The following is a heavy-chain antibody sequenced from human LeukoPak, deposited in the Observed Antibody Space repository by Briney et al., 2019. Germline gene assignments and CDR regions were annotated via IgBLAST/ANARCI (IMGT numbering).Heavy chain of an antibody. Sequence: QPGGSLRLSCAASGFTFSSYWMHWVRQAPGKGLVWVSHINSDGSSTSYADSVKGRFTISRDNAKNTLYLQMNSLRAEDTAVYYCARGPLAYEYYFDYWGQGTLVTVSS. CDR2: INSDGSST. J-gene: IGHJ4*02. D-gene: IGHD3-22*01. CDR3: ARGPLAYEYYFDY. CDR1: GFTFSSYW. V-gene: IGHV3-74*01.